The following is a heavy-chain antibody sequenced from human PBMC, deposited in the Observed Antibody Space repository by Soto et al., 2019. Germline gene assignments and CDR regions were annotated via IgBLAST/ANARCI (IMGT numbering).Heavy chain of an antibody. J-gene: IGHJ4*01. D-gene: IGHD3-16*01. Sequence: PGGSLRLSCAASGFTLNLYDMHWVRQAPGKGLEWVAGMSSDGSSEDYADSVKGRFTIFRDNSKNTVFLQMNSLRVEDTAVYYCARQMMTTNFWHFNYRAQGAPVTVSS. CDR2: MSSDGSSE. CDR1: GFTLNLYD. V-gene: IGHV3-33*01. CDR3: ARQMMTTNFWHFNY.